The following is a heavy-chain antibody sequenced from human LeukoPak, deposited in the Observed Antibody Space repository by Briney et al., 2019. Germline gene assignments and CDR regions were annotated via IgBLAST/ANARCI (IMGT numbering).Heavy chain of an antibody. V-gene: IGHV3-21*01. Sequence: GGPLRLSCAASGFTFSSYSMNWVRQAPGKGLEWVSSISSSSSYIYYADSVKGRFTISRDNAKNSLYLQMNSLRAEDTAVYYCARDGGYYDSSGYYTFDYWGQGTLVTVSS. J-gene: IGHJ4*02. CDR3: ARDGGYYDSSGYYTFDY. CDR1: GFTFSSYS. D-gene: IGHD3-22*01. CDR2: ISSSSSYI.